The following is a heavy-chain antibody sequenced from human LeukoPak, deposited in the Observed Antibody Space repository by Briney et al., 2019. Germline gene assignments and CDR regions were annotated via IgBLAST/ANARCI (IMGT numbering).Heavy chain of an antibody. CDR2: ISAYNGNT. CDR1: GYTFTSYG. V-gene: IGHV1-18*01. Sequence: ASVKVSCKASGYTFTSYGISWVRQAPGQGLEWMGWISAYNGNTNYAQKLQGRVTMTTDTSTSTAYMELRSLRSDDTAVYYCARDPGTYYDFWSGYYLDYYYYYGMDVWGQGTTVTVCS. J-gene: IGHJ6*02. D-gene: IGHD3-3*01. CDR3: ARDPGTYYDFWSGYYLDYYYYYGMDV.